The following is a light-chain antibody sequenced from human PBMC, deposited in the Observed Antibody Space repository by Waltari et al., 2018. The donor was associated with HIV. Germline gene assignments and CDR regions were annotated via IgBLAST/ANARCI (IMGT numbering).Light chain of an antibody. CDR2: MDT. CDR3: QSHDSSNHWV. CDR1: SGSLASDY. V-gene: IGLV6-57*03. J-gene: IGLJ3*02. Sequence: NLMLTQPRSVSASPGKTVTISCTRSSGSLASDYVQWYQQRPGSAPTTVIYMDTQRPSGVPDRVSGSIDSSSNSASLTISGLKTEDEADYYCQSHDSSNHWVFGGGTKLTVL.